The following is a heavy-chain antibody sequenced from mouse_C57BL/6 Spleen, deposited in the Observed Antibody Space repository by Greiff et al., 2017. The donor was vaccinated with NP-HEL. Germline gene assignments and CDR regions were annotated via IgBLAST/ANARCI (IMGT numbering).Heavy chain of an antibody. D-gene: IGHD1-1*01. J-gene: IGHJ1*03. CDR2: INYDGSST. V-gene: IGHV5-16*01. CDR1: GFTFSDYY. Sequence: EVQRVESEGGLVQPGSSMKLSCTASGFTFSDYYMAWVRQVPEKGLEWVANINYDGSSTYYLDSLKSRFIISRDNAKNILDLQMSSLKSEDTATYYCARGYGSSAYWYFDVWGTGTTVTVSS. CDR3: ARGYGSSAYWYFDV.